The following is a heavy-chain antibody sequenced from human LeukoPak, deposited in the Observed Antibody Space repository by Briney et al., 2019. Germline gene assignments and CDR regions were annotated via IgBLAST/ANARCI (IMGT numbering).Heavy chain of an antibody. V-gene: IGHV4-61*01. J-gene: IGHJ3*02. Sequence: PSETLSLTCTVSGGSVSSGSYYWSWIRQPPGKGLEWIGYTYYSGSINYNSSLKSRVPISVDTSKNQFSLKLSSVTAADTAVYYWARPYGHYDDAFDIWGQGTMVTVSS. CDR3: ARPYGHYDDAFDI. D-gene: IGHD4-17*01. CDR1: GGSVSSGSYY. CDR2: TYYSGSI.